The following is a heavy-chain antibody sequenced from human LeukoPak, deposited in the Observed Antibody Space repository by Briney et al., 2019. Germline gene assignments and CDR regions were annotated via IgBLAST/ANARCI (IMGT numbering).Heavy chain of an antibody. V-gene: IGHV4-4*07. CDR1: GCSISSNY. D-gene: IGHD3-10*01. Sequence: SETLSLTCTASGCSISSNYWSWIRQPPGKGLEWIWRIYNSGSTNYNTNYTPSLSSRATMSVDTSKKQFSLKLISVTAADAAIYFCAIAIWYRSGTTAFDSWGQGTLVTVSS. CDR3: AIAIWYRSGTTAFDS. J-gene: IGHJ4*02. CDR2: IYNSGST.